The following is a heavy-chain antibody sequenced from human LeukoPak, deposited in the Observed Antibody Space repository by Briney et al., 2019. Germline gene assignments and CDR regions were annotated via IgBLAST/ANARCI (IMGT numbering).Heavy chain of an antibody. CDR3: AREKWELPSLAFDI. D-gene: IGHD1-26*01. CDR1: GVSISSSNG. CDR2: IDHSGST. Sequence: SETLSLTCAVSGVSISSSNGWSSVRQPPGKGLDWIGEIDHSGSTNYNPSLKSRVTISVDKSKNQFSLKLSSVTAADTAVYYCAREKWELPSLAFDIWGQGTMVTVSS. V-gene: IGHV4-4*02. J-gene: IGHJ3*02.